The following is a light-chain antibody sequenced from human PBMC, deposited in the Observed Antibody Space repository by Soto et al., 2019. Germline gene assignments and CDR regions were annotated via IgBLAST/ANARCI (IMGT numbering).Light chain of an antibody. Sequence: EIVLTQSPGTLSLSPGERATLSCRASQSVDSNLAWYQQKPGQAPRLLIYGASSRATGIPDRFSGSGSGTDFTLTISRLEPEDFAVYYCQQYGSSGTFGPGTKVDIK. V-gene: IGKV3-20*01. CDR1: QSVDSN. CDR3: QQYGSSGT. J-gene: IGKJ1*01. CDR2: GAS.